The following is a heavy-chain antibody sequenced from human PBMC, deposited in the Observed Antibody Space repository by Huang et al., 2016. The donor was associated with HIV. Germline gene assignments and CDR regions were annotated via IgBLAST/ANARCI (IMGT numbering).Heavy chain of an antibody. Sequence: QVQLVQSGAEVKKPGSSVKVSCKVSGGTVNNAISWVRQAPGQGLEWMGGIIPICCTPNDARKFQGRVTITADESTSIAYMELSSLRSEDTAVYYCARGAPDLDSHLDHWGQGTLVTVSS. V-gene: IGHV1-69*13. J-gene: IGHJ4*02. D-gene: IGHD3-3*01. CDR3: ARGAPDLDSHLDH. CDR1: GGTVNNA. CDR2: IIPICCTP.